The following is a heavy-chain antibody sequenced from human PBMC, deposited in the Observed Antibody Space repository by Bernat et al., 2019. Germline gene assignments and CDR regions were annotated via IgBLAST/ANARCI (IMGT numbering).Heavy chain of an antibody. CDR2: IYSGGST. V-gene: IGHV3-53*04. CDR1: GFTVSSNY. Sequence: EVQLVESGGGLVQPGGSLRLSCAASGFTVSSNYMSWVRQAPGKGLEWVSVIYSGGSTYYADSGKGRFTISRHNSKNTLYLQMNSLRAEDTAVYYCARRQLTLYYYYGMDVWGQGTTVTVSS. D-gene: IGHD3-9*01. CDR3: ARRQLTLYYYYGMDV. J-gene: IGHJ6*02.